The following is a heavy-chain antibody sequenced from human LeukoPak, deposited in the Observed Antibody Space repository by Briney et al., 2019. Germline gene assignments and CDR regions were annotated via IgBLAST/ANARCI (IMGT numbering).Heavy chain of an antibody. D-gene: IGHD2-2*01. V-gene: IGHV3-7*01. CDR3: AREEGQYQPNPLDY. CDR2: IKQDGSEK. J-gene: IGHJ4*02. Sequence: PGGSLRLSCAASGFTFSSYLLSWVRQAPGKGLEWVANIKQDGSEKYYVDSVKGRFTISRDNAKNSLYLQMNSLRAEDTAVYYCAREEGQYQPNPLDYWGQGTLVTVSS. CDR1: GFTFSSYL.